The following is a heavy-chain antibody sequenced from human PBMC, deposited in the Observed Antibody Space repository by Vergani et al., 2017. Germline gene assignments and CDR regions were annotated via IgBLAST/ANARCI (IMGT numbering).Heavy chain of an antibody. V-gene: IGHV3-30-3*01. Sequence: QVQLVESGGGVVQPGRSLRLSCAASGFTFSSYAMHWVRQAPGKGLEWVAVISYDGSNKYYADSVKGRFTISRDNSKNTLYLQMNSLRAEDTAVYYCARERGCDSSGYYLRWGQGTLVTVSS. CDR2: ISYDGSNK. D-gene: IGHD3-22*01. J-gene: IGHJ4*02. CDR1: GFTFSSYA. CDR3: ARERGCDSSGYYLR.